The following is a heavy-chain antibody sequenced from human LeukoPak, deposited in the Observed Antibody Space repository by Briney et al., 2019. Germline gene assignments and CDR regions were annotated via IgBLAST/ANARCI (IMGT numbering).Heavy chain of an antibody. Sequence: GGSLRLSCAASGFTFDDYGMSWVRQAPGKGLEWVSFISWNGGSTGYADSVKGRFTISRDNAKNSLYLRMSSLRAEDTALYYCAREDPTGWYFDLWGRGTLVTVSS. J-gene: IGHJ2*01. D-gene: IGHD1-14*01. CDR2: ISWNGGST. CDR1: GFTFDDYG. CDR3: AREDPTGWYFDL. V-gene: IGHV3-20*04.